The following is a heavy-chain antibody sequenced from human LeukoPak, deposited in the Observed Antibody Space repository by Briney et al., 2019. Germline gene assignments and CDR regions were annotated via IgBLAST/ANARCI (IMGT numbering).Heavy chain of an antibody. Sequence: GGSLRLSCAASGFTLSSYGMHWVRQAPGKGLEWVAVISYVGSNKYYADSVKGRFTISRDNYKNTLYLQMNSLGAEDTAVYYCAKDGGGGYTGGYWGQGTLVTVSS. V-gene: IGHV3-30*18. CDR1: GFTLSSYG. D-gene: IGHD5-24*01. CDR2: ISYVGSNK. J-gene: IGHJ4*02. CDR3: AKDGGGGYTGGY.